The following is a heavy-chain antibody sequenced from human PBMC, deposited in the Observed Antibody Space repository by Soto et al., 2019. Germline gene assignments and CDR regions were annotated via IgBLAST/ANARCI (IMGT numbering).Heavy chain of an antibody. V-gene: IGHV4-39*02. J-gene: IGHJ6*02. Sequence: SETLSLTCTVSAGSITRDTYYWGWIRQPPEKGLEWIASISYSGSTYYNPTLKSRLTISVDTSKSQFSLKLSSVTAADTAVYYCARDQGSSGYYSDYYYGMDVWGQGTTVTVSS. CDR2: ISYSGST. CDR3: ARDQGSSGYYSDYYYGMDV. CDR1: AGSITRDTYY. D-gene: IGHD3-22*01.